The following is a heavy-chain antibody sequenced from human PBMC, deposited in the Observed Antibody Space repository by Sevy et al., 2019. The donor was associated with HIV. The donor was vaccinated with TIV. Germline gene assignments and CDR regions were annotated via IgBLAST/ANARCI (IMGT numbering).Heavy chain of an antibody. CDR2: IQFDGGKK. D-gene: IGHD2-2*01. V-gene: IGHV3-30*02. Sequence: GGSLRLSCTVSGLTFTDYGMHWVRQAPGRGLEWVAFIQFDGGKKYYADSVKGRFTISRDNSKNTLYLQMDSLRGEDTALYYCAKEEEYCSNTSCLYYYYYMDVWGRGTTVTVSS. CDR1: GLTFTDYG. J-gene: IGHJ6*03. CDR3: AKEEEYCSNTSCLYYYYYMDV.